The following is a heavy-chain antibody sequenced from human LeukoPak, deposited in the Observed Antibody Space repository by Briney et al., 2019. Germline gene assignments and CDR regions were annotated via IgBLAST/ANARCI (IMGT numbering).Heavy chain of an antibody. D-gene: IGHD3-22*01. V-gene: IGHV4-34*01. CDR2: INHSGST. CDR1: GGSFSGYY. CDR3: ARVGENSGYFDASDI. Sequence: SETLSLTCAVYGGSFSGYYWSWIRQPPGKGLEWIGEINHSGSTNYNPSLKSRVTISVDTSKNQFSLKLSSVTAADTAVYYCARVGENSGYFDASDIWGQGTMVTVSS. J-gene: IGHJ3*02.